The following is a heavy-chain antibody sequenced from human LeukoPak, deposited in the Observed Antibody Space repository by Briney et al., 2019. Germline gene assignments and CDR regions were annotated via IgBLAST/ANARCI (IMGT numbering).Heavy chain of an antibody. Sequence: SETLSLTCTVSGASVSSSTSYWSWIRQPPGKGLEWIGYIYYSGGTNYNPSLESRVAISMDTSKNHFSLRLRSVTAADTAVYYCARAHDYDDYVSSWFDPWGPGTLVTVST. CDR1: GASVSSSTSY. CDR3: ARAHDYDDYVSSWFDP. V-gene: IGHV4-61*03. D-gene: IGHD4-17*01. CDR2: IYYSGGT. J-gene: IGHJ5*02.